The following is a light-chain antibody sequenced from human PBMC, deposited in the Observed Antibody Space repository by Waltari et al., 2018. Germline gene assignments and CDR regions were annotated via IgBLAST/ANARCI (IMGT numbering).Light chain of an antibody. CDR1: QDILTD. CDR2: AVS. CDR3: LQYNGHPHT. Sequence: DVQMTQSPSSLSASVGDTVTITCRASQDILTDLAWFQQPPGKAPKSLIYAVSTLQSGVPSRFSGSGAGTDFTLTISGLQPEDVGTYYCLQYNGHPHTFGPGTKLAI. J-gene: IGKJ2*01. V-gene: IGKV1-16*01.